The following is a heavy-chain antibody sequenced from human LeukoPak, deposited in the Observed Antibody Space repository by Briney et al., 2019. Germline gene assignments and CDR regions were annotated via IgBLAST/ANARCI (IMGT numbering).Heavy chain of an antibody. J-gene: IGHJ4*02. CDR1: GDTFTSYY. Sequence: ASVKVSCKASGDTFTSYYMHWVRQAPGQGLEWMGIINPSGGSTSYAQKFQGRVTMTRDTSTSTVYLELRRLRSEETAVYYCARDTVTNPRGYFDYWGQGTLVTVSP. CDR2: INPSGGST. V-gene: IGHV1-46*01. D-gene: IGHD4-17*01. CDR3: ARDTVTNPRGYFDY.